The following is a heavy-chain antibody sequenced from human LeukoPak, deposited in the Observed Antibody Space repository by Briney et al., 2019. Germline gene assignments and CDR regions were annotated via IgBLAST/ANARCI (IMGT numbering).Heavy chain of an antibody. J-gene: IGHJ6*03. Sequence: GGSLRLSCAASGFTFDDYGMSWVRQAPGKGLEWVSGINWNGGSTGYADSVKGRFTISRDNAKNSLYLQMNSLRAEDTALYYCARVGSSSWYEYYYYYMDVWGKGTTVTVSS. V-gene: IGHV3-20*04. CDR1: GFTFDDYG. CDR3: ARVGSSSWYEYYYYYMDV. D-gene: IGHD6-13*01. CDR2: INWNGGST.